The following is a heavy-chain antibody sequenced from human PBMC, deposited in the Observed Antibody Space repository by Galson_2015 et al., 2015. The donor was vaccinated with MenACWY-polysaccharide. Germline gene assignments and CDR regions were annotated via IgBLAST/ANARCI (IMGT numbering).Heavy chain of an antibody. CDR1: GYTFTSYD. J-gene: IGHJ4*02. Sequence: SVKVSCKASGYTFTSYDINWVRQAPGQGLEWMGWMNPNSGNTGYAQKFQGRVTLTSNSAITTAYMELSSLRSEDTAVYYCAGIIARKYTFADSWGQGTPVTVSS. CDR2: MNPNSGNT. V-gene: IGHV1-8*01. CDR3: AGIIARKYTFADS. D-gene: IGHD2-21*01.